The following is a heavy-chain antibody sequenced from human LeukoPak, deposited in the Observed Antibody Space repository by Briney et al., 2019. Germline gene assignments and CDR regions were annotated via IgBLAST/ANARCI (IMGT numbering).Heavy chain of an antibody. D-gene: IGHD3-9*01. CDR3: AISPVYYDILTGYYKASPLDY. V-gene: IGHV7-4-1*02. CDR1: GYTFTSYA. CDR2: INTNTGNP. Sequence: ASVKVSCKASGYTFTSYAMNWVRQAPGQGLEWMGCINTNTGNPTSAQGFTGRFVFSLDTSVSTAYLQISSLKAEDTAVYYCAISPVYYDILTGYYKASPLDYWGQGTLVTVSS. J-gene: IGHJ4*02.